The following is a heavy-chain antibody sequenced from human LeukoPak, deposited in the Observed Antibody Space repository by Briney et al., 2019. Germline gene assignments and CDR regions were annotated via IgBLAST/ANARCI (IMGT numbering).Heavy chain of an antibody. CDR1: GFTFSSYE. D-gene: IGHD3-10*01. V-gene: IGHV4-34*01. J-gene: IGHJ5*02. CDR2: INHSGST. CDR3: ARHRARRGSGSYHITWFDP. Sequence: PAGSLRLSCAASGFTFSSYEMNWVRQPPGKGLEWIGEINHSGSTNYNPSLKSRVTISVDTSKNQFSLKLSSVTAADTAVYYCARHRARRGSGSYHITWFDPWGQGTLVTVSS.